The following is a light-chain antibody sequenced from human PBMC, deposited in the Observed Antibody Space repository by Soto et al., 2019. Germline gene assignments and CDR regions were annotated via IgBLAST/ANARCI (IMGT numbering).Light chain of an antibody. CDR3: QQYENFPVT. J-gene: IGKJ5*01. CDR1: HDIRKY. V-gene: IGKV1-33*01. CDR2: DAS. Sequence: DIQMTQSPSSLSASVGDRVTITCQASHDIRKYLNWYQQKPGKAPKLLIYDASNLETAVPSRFTGSGSGTDFTFTISSLKPEDIATYYCQQYENFPVTFGQGTRLESK.